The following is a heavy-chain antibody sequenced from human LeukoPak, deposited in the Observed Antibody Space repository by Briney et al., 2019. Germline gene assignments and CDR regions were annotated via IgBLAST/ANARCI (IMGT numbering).Heavy chain of an antibody. CDR3: ARAGIGHGEYFQH. D-gene: IGHD6-13*01. CDR1: GGSISDYY. CDR2: IHYSGGT. J-gene: IGHJ1*01. V-gene: IGHV4-59*01. Sequence: SETLSLTCTVSGGSISDYYWSWIRQPPGKGLEWIGYIHYSGGTNYNPSLKSRVTISADTSKNHFSLKLSSVTAADTAVYYCARAGIGHGEYFQHWGQGTLVTVSS.